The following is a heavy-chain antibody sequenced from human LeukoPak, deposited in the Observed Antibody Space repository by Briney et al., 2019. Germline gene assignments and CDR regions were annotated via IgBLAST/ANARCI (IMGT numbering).Heavy chain of an antibody. J-gene: IGHJ4*02. CDR1: PYSFTTYW. D-gene: IGHD6-6*01. CDR2: IYPNDSGT. Sequence: GESLKISCRASPYSFTTYWNVWVRHLPGKGLEWMGIIYPNDSGTIYYPSFLGQVSISADSYINNAFLQWTSLQTSDTAAYYCGRLQSSSPGPVDYWGQGTLVSVSS. V-gene: IGHV5-51*01. CDR3: GRLQSSSPGPVDY.